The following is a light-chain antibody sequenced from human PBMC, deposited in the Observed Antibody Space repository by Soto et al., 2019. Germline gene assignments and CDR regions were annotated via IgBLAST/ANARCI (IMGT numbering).Light chain of an antibody. J-gene: IGKJ1*01. CDR1: ETVATN. V-gene: IGKV3-15*01. CDR3: QQYFEWPPMT. CDR2: GAS. Sequence: EVVLTQSPATLSVSPGERATLSCMASETVATNLAWYQQKPGQAPRLLISGASTRAAGISDRFRGSGSGTEFTLTISSLRSEDSAIYYCQQYFEWPPMTFGQGTKVDTK.